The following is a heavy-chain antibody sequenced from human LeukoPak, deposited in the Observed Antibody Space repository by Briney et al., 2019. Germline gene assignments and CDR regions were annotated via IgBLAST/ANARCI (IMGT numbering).Heavy chain of an antibody. J-gene: IGHJ4*02. D-gene: IGHD4-17*01. Sequence: SVKVSCEASGGTFSSYAISWVRQAPGQGLEWMGGIIPIFGTANYAQKFQGRVTITADESTSTAYMELSSLRSEDTAVYYCATGATVTPKGPFDYWGQGTLVTVSS. CDR3: ATGATVTPKGPFDY. V-gene: IGHV1-69*01. CDR2: IIPIFGTA. CDR1: GGTFSSYA.